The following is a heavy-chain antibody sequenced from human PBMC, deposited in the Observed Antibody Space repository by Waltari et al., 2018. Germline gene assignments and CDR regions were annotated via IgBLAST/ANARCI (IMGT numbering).Heavy chain of an antibody. CDR2: INHSGST. J-gene: IGHJ4*02. Sequence: QVQLQQWGAGLLKPSETLSLTCAVYGGSFSGYYWSWIRQPPGKGLEWIGEINHSGSTNYNPSLKSRVTISVDTSKNQFSLKLSSVTAADTAVYYCARTYYYDSSGYYSGLNYWGQGTLVTVSS. CDR1: GGSFSGYY. D-gene: IGHD3-22*01. V-gene: IGHV4-34*01. CDR3: ARTYYYDSSGYYSGLNY.